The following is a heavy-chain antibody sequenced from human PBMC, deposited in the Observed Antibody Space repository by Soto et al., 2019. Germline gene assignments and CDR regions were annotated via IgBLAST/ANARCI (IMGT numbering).Heavy chain of an antibody. D-gene: IGHD3-3*01. J-gene: IGHJ4*02. Sequence: EVQLVESGGGLIQPGGSLTLSCAVSGFTVSTKYMSWVRQAPGKGLEWVSVLYSGGSTYYADSVKGRFTISRDNSKNTLFLQMNSLTAEDTAVYYCARELERSGYILGYWGQGTLVTVSS. CDR2: LYSGGST. CDR1: GFTVSTKY. V-gene: IGHV3-53*01. CDR3: ARELERSGYILGY.